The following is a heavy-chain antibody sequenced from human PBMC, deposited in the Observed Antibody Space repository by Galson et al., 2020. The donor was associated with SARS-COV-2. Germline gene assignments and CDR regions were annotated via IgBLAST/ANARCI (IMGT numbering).Heavy chain of an antibody. CDR3: LSFSSCRQTY. CDR2: MSSNGGTS. CDR1: GFIFSDFA. V-gene: IGHV3-64D*09. Sequence: GGSLRLSCSASGFIFSDFAMHWVRQAPGKGLEYVSDMSSNGGTSFYVDSVNGRFTMSRDNSKNTFYLQMTGLRLEDTALYYCLSFSSCRQTYWGLGTLVTVSP. J-gene: IGHJ4*02. D-gene: IGHD6-13*01.